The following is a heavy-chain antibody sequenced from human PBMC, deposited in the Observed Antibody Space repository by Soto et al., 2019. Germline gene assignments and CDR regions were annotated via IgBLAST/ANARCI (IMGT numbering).Heavy chain of an antibody. CDR2: ISGGLGST. Sequence: GGSLRLSCAASGFTFRSYAMSWVRQARGKGLEFVSAISGGLGSTYCADSVKGRFTISRCKSKKALYLQMNGLRAEDTAVYYCAKNGLGGYSLHWGEGTLVTVSS. D-gene: IGHD5-18*01. J-gene: IGHJ4*02. CDR3: AKNGLGGYSLH. V-gene: IGHV3-23*01. CDR1: GFTFRSYA.